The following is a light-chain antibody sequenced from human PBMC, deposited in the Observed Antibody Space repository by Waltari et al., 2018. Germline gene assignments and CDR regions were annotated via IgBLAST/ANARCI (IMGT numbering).Light chain of an antibody. J-gene: IGLJ1*01. CDR2: DVS. V-gene: IGLV2-14*03. CDR3: SSYTSSRNV. CDR1: SSDVGGYNY. Sequence: QSALTQPASVSGSPGQSITISCTGTSSDVGGYNYVSWYQQHPGKAPTLMIYDVSNRPSGVSNRFSGSKSGNTASLTISGLQAEDEADYYCSSYTSSRNVFGTGTKVTVL.